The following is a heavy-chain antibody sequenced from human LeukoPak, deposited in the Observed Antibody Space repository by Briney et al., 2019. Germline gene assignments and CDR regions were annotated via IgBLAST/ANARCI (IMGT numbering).Heavy chain of an antibody. CDR3: ARGLQGSSWGLSKLMWFYP. D-gene: IGHD6-13*01. V-gene: IGHV4-34*01. CDR2: INHSGST. J-gene: IGHJ5*02. Sequence: SETLSLTRAVHGGSFSGYYWSWIRHPPGRGLGWIGEINHSGSTNYNPSLKSRVTISVDTSKNQFSLKLSSVTAAHTAVYYSARGLQGSSWGLSKLMWFYPWGQGTLVTVSS. CDR1: GGSFSGYY.